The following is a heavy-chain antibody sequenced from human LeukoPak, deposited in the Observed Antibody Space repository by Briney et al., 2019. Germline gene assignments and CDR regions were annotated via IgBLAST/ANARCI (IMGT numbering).Heavy chain of an antibody. V-gene: IGHV3-74*01. CDR1: GFTFSSYW. CDR3: ARGGTASFDP. Sequence: GGSLRLSCVASGFTFSSYWMHWVRQDPRKGLVWVSRINGDGRNINYADSVRGRFTISRDNAKNTLYLQMNTLRVEDTAVYFCARGGTASFDPWGQGTLVTVSS. J-gene: IGHJ5*02. D-gene: IGHD1-1*01. CDR2: INGDGRNI.